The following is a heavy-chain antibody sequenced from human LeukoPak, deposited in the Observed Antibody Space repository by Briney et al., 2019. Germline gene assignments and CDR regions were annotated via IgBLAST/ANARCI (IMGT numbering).Heavy chain of an antibody. CDR2: ISGSGAYT. Sequence: GGSLRLSCAASGFTFRNYWMGWVRQAPGKGLEWVSTISGSGAYTYYADSVKGRFTISRDNSKNTLYLQMNSLRAEDTAVYYCAKYFASGSYYKLPHWGQGTLVTVSS. V-gene: IGHV3-23*01. J-gene: IGHJ1*01. CDR1: GFTFRNYW. CDR3: AKYFASGSYYKLPH. D-gene: IGHD3-10*01.